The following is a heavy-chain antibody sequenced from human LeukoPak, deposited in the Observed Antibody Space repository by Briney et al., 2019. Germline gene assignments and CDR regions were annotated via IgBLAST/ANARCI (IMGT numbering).Heavy chain of an antibody. Sequence: PGGSLRLSCAASGFTFSRYAMNWVRQAPGKGLEWVSTISTSGNTHYADSVKGRFTISRDNSKNTLYLQMNSLRDEDTAIYYCTTDHDSTGLYQDRDYWGQGTLVTISS. V-gene: IGHV3-23*01. CDR1: GFTFSRYA. J-gene: IGHJ4*02. CDR2: ISTSGNT. D-gene: IGHD6-19*01. CDR3: TTDHDSTGLYQDRDY.